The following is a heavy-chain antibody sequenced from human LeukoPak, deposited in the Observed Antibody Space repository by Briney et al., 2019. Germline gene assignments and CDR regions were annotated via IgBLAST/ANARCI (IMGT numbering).Heavy chain of an antibody. V-gene: IGHV1-18*01. D-gene: IGHD3-10*01. CDR2: ISAYNGNT. CDR1: GYTFTSYG. Sequence: ASVKVSCKASGYTFTSYGISWVRQAPGQGLEWMGWISAYNGNTNYAQKLQGRVTMTTGTSTSTAYMELRSLRSDDTAVYYCASRVSDYGSGSFESDAFDIWGQGTMVTVSS. J-gene: IGHJ3*02. CDR3: ASRVSDYGSGSFESDAFDI.